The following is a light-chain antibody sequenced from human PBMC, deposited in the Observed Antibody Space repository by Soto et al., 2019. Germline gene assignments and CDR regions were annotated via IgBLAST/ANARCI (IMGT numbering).Light chain of an antibody. CDR3: SSYTSSTTYV. J-gene: IGLJ1*01. V-gene: IGLV2-14*01. CDR1: SSDIGGYNY. Sequence: QSVRTQPASGSGSPGQSITISCTGSSSDIGGYNYVSWYQQHPDKAPKLMIYHVSNRPSGISSRFSGSKSGNTASLTISGLQAEDEADYYCSSYTSSTTYVFGTGTKVTVL. CDR2: HVS.